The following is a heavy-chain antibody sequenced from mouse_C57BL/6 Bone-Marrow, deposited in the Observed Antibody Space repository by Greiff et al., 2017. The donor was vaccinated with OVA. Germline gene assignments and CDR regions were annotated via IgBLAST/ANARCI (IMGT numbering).Heavy chain of an antibody. CDR1: GFTFSDYG. CDR3: ARRTAQYYAKDY. CDR2: ISNLAYSI. V-gene: IGHV5-15*01. D-gene: IGHD3-2*02. Sequence: EVKLVESGGGLVQPGGSLKLSCAASGFTFSDYGMAWVRQAPRKGPEWVAFISNLAYSIYYADTVTGRFTLSRENAKNTLYLEMSSLRSEDTAMDYCARRTAQYYAKDYWGQGTSVTVSS. J-gene: IGHJ4*01.